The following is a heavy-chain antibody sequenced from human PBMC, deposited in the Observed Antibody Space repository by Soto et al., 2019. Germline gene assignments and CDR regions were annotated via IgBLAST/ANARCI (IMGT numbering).Heavy chain of an antibody. CDR3: ATAVPYGDTKD. V-gene: IGHV1-46*01. J-gene: IGHJ4*02. CDR1: GYTFTSYY. D-gene: IGHD4-17*01. CDR2: INPSGGST. Sequence: QVQLVQSGAEVKKPGASVKVSCKASGYTFTSYYMHLVRQAPGQGLEWMGIINPSGGSTSYAQKFQGRVTMTRDTSTSTVYMELSSLRSEDTAVYYCATAVPYGDTKDWGQGTLVTVSS.